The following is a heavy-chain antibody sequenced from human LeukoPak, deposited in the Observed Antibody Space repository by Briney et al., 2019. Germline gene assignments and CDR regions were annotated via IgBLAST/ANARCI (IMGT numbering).Heavy chain of an antibody. J-gene: IGHJ4*02. CDR2: IRTEAYGGTT. Sequence: PGRSLRLSCSASGFIFGDSVMTWVRQPPGKGLEWVGFIRTEAYGGTTEYAASVKGRFTISRDDSKGIAYLQMNSLKTEDTAVYYCTRGLYRSSPISGYWGQGTLVTVSS. CDR1: GFIFGDSV. CDR3: TRGLYRSSPISGY. D-gene: IGHD6-13*01. V-gene: IGHV3-49*04.